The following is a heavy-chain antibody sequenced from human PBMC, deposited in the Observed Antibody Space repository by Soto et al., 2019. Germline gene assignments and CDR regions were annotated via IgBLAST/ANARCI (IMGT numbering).Heavy chain of an antibody. D-gene: IGHD6-13*01. CDR3: AKGPTDIAAAFNWFDP. CDR2: ISGSGGST. J-gene: IGHJ5*02. CDR1: GFTFSSYA. Sequence: GGSLRLSCSASGFTFSSYAMSWVRQAPGKGLEWVSAISGSGGSTYYADSVKGRFTISRDNSKNTLYLQMNSLRAEDTAVYYCAKGPTDIAAAFNWFDPWGQGTLVTVSS. V-gene: IGHV3-23*01.